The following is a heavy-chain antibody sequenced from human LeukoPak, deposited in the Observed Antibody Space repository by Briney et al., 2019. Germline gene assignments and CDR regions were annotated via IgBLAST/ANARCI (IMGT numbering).Heavy chain of an antibody. Sequence: QLGGSLRLSCAASGFTFSSYAMSWVRQAPGKGLEWVSAISGSGGSTYYADSVKGRFTISRDNSKNTLYLQMNSLRAEDTAVYYCAKFPNYYGSGSVYWGQGTLVTVSS. CDR2: ISGSGGST. CDR3: AKFPNYYGSGSVY. V-gene: IGHV3-23*01. D-gene: IGHD3-10*01. J-gene: IGHJ4*02. CDR1: GFTFSSYA.